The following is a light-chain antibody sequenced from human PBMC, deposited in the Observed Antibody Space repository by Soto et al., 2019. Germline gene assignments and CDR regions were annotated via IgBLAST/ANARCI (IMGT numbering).Light chain of an antibody. CDR3: QQSYSTPRT. CDR2: SAS. V-gene: IGKV1-39*01. J-gene: IGKJ1*01. CDR1: KSISSY. Sequence: DIQMTQSPSSLSASVGDRVTITCRASKSISSYLNWYQQKPGKAPKPLIYSASSLQSGVPSRFSGSGSGTDFTLTISSLQPEEFATYYCQQSYSTPRTFGQGTKVDIK.